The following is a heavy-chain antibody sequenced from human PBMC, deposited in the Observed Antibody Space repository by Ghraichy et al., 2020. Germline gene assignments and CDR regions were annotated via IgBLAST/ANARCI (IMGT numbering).Heavy chain of an antibody. Sequence: ASMKVSCKASGYTFTSYGISWVRQAPGQGLEWMGWISAYNGNTNYAQKLQGRVTMTTDTSTSTAYMELRSLRSDDTAVYYCARIKEAGTITIFGGQLWTPGETGFDYWGQGTLVTVSS. CDR1: GYTFTSYG. J-gene: IGHJ4*02. CDR3: ARIKEAGTITIFGGQLWTPGETGFDY. CDR2: ISAYNGNT. D-gene: IGHD3-3*01. V-gene: IGHV1-18*01.